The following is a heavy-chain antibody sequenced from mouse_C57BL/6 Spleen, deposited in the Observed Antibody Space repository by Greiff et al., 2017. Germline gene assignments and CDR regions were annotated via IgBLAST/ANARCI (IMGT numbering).Heavy chain of an antibody. CDR1: GYTFTSYG. CDR3: ARVETYYGNYSRFAY. J-gene: IGHJ3*01. Sequence: VQLQQSGAELARPGASVKLSCKASGYTFTSYGISWVKQRTGQGLEWIGEIYPRSGNTYYNEKFKGKATLTADKSSSTAYMELLSLTSEDSAVYFCARVETYYGNYSRFAYWGQGTLVTVSA. CDR2: IYPRSGNT. V-gene: IGHV1-81*01. D-gene: IGHD2-10*01.